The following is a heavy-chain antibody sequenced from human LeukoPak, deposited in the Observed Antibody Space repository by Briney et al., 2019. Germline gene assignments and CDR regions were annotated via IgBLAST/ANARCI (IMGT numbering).Heavy chain of an antibody. CDR2: ISGSGGST. CDR3: AKSGYYYDSSGSFDY. J-gene: IGHJ4*02. CDR1: GFTFSSYA. V-gene: IGHV3-23*01. D-gene: IGHD3-22*01. Sequence: GGSLRLSCAASGFTFSSYAMSWVRQAPGKGLEWVSAISGSGGSTYYADSVKGRFTISRDNSKSTLYLQMNSLRAEDTAVYYCAKSGYYYDSSGSFDYWGQGTLVTVSS.